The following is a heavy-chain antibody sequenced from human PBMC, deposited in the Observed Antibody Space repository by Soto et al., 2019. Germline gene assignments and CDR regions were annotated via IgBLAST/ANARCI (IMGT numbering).Heavy chain of an antibody. D-gene: IGHD6-13*01. J-gene: IGHJ5*02. Sequence: QLQLQESGSGLVKPSQTLSLTCAVSGGSISSGGYSWSWIRQPPGKGLEWIGYIYHSGSTYYNPSLKSRVTISVDRSKNKFSLKLSSVTAADTAVYYCARELHDSAAAGTEGFDPWGQGTLVTVSS. CDR2: IYHSGST. CDR1: GGSISSGGYS. V-gene: IGHV4-30-2*01. CDR3: ARELHDSAAAGTEGFDP.